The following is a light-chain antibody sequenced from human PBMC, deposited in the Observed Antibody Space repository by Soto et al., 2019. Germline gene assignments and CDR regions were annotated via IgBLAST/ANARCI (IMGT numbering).Light chain of an antibody. V-gene: IGKV1-5*03. Sequence: DIQMTQSPSTLSASIGDRVTITCRASQSITAWLAWYQQKPGKAPKLLIYKTSSLESGGPSRFIGSGSGTEFSITISSLQPDDFATSYCQQYNPCYYSFGQGTKLEIK. CDR2: KTS. CDR1: QSITAW. CDR3: QQYNPCYYS. J-gene: IGKJ2*03.